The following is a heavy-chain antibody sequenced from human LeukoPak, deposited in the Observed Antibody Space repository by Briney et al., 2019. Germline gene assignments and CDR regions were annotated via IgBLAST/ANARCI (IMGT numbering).Heavy chain of an antibody. D-gene: IGHD6-19*01. CDR2: INHSGST. V-gene: IGHV4-34*01. CDR1: GGSFSGYY. CDR3: ARGSSGWRHYFDY. J-gene: IGHJ4*02. Sequence: PSETLSLTCAVYGGSFSGYYWSWIRQPPGKGLEWIGEINHSGSTYYNPSLKSRVTISVDRSKNQFSLKLSSVTAADTAVYYCARGSSGWRHYFDYWGQGTLVTVSS.